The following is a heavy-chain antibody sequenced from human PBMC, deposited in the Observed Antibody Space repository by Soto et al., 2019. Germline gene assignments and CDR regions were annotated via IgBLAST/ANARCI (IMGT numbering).Heavy chain of an antibody. Sequence: QSQLQQRGAGLLKPAETLSLTGAVYGGSFSGYYWNCIRQPPGKGLEWLGEIAHSGYNNYNPSLKSRVTISVDTSKTQCSLRLTSVTAADTAVYYCARVRDWFDPWGQGTLVTVSS. CDR3: ARVRDWFDP. D-gene: IGHD3-3*01. CDR1: GGSFSGYY. CDR2: IAHSGYN. V-gene: IGHV4-34*01. J-gene: IGHJ5*02.